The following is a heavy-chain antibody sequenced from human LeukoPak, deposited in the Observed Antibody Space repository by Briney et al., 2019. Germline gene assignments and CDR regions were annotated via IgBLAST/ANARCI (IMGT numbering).Heavy chain of an antibody. Sequence: ASVKVSCKASGGTFSSYDINWVRQATGQGLEWMGWMNPNSGNTGYAQKFQGRVTITRNTSISTAYMELSSLRSEDTAVYYRARGREYYYDSHGWFDPWGQGTLITVSS. V-gene: IGHV1-8*03. CDR2: MNPNSGNT. CDR1: GGTFSSYD. J-gene: IGHJ5*02. CDR3: ARGREYYYDSHGWFDP. D-gene: IGHD3-22*01.